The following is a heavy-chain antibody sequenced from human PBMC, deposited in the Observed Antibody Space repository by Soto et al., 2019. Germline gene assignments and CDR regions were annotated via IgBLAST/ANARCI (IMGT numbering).Heavy chain of an antibody. CDR3: ARGYCSGGICYPNGF. CDR2: ISAYNGDT. Sequence: QVQLVQSGAEVKKPGASVKVSCKASGYTFTKYGITWVRQAPGQGLEWMGWISAYNGDTNYAQKLQGRVTMTTDTSTTTAYMELRGLKSDDTAVYYCARGYCSGGICYPNGFWGQGTLVTVSS. J-gene: IGHJ4*02. V-gene: IGHV1-18*01. D-gene: IGHD2-15*01. CDR1: GYTFTKYG.